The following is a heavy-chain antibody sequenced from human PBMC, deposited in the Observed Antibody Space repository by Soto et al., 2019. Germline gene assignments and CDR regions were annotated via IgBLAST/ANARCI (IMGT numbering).Heavy chain of an antibody. CDR3: ARCVSDLLFMGMDV. J-gene: IGHJ6*02. CDR2: IYYSGST. D-gene: IGHD2-21*01. V-gene: IGHV4-59*01. Sequence: QVQLQESGPGLVKPSETLSLTCTVSGGSISGYYWSWIRQPPGKGLEWIGYIYYSGSTNYYPSLKSRVTISVDTSKNQFSLKLSSVTAADTAVYYCARCVSDLLFMGMDVWGQGTTVTVSS. CDR1: GGSISGYY.